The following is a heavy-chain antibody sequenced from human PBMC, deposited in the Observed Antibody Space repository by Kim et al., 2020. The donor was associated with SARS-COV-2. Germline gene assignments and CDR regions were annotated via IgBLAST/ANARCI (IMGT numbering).Heavy chain of an antibody. J-gene: IGHJ4*02. V-gene: IGHV3-74*01. CDR3: ARGGVTGSLLDY. D-gene: IGHD1-1*01. Sequence: GGSLRLSCTASGVSVTTYWMHWVRQVPGKGLQWVSRLNNGGTSSTYADFVKGRFAISRDNLKATLYLRMTSLRAEDTAVYFCARGGVTGSLLDYWCQGTLVTVSS. CDR2: LNNGGTSS. CDR1: GVSVTTYW.